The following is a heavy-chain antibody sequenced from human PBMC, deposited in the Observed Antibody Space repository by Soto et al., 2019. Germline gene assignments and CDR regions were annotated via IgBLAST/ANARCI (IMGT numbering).Heavy chain of an antibody. CDR2: IFPSDSDT. D-gene: IGHD3-22*01. Sequence: GESLKISWRTAGYRCTSYWSGWVRQMPGKGLEWMGIIFPSDSDTRYSPSFQGQVTISADRSTSTVFLQWASLKASDTAVYFCARKDKSGYFNWFDPWGQGTLVTVSS. J-gene: IGHJ5*02. V-gene: IGHV5-51*01. CDR1: GYRCTSYW. CDR3: ARKDKSGYFNWFDP.